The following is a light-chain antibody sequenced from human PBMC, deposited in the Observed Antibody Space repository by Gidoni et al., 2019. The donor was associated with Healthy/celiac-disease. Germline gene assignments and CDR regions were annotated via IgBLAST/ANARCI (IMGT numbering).Light chain of an antibody. CDR3: QQSYSTLRT. V-gene: IGKV1-39*01. CDR1: QSISSY. CDR2: AAS. J-gene: IGKJ1*01. Sequence: DIQMTQSPSSLSASVGDRVTITCRASQSISSYLNWYQQKPGKAPKLLIYAASRLQSGVPSRVSGIGSGTDFTLTISRLQPEDFATYYCQQSYSTLRTFGQGTKVEIK.